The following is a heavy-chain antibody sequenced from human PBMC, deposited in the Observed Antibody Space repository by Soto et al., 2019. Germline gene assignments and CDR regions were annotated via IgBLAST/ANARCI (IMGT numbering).Heavy chain of an antibody. D-gene: IGHD3-3*01. Sequence: AASVNVSFKASGYTFTIYYINLLLHATVQWLELMGSMNPNSGNTCYAQKFQCIVTMTRNSSISTAYMELSSLRSEDTAVYYCASAGVRTYYDFWSGYHNCLEHWGKGSMVNVSS. CDR3: ASAGVRTYYDFWSGYHNCLEH. CDR2: MNPNSGNT. V-gene: IGHV1-8*01. CDR1: GYTFTIYY. J-gene: IGHJ5*02.